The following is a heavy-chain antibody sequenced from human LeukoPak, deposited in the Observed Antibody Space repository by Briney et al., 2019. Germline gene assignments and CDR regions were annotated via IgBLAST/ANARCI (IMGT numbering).Heavy chain of an antibody. D-gene: IGHD6-19*01. J-gene: IGHJ4*02. V-gene: IGHV1-18*01. CDR3: ARDRDSSGWHVADY. Sequence: ASVKVSCKASGYTFRSYDIPWVRQAPGQGLEWMGWISPNNGNTNYAQKFQGRVTMTTDTPTSTAYMEMRSLRSDDTAVYYCARDRDSSGWHVADYWGQGTLVTVSS. CDR1: GYTFRSYD. CDR2: ISPNNGNT.